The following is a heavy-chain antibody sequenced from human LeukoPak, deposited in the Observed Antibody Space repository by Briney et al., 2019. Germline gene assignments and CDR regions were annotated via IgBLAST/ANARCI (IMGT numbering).Heavy chain of an antibody. J-gene: IGHJ4*02. CDR2: MNPNSGNT. CDR3: ARGLGYSSDRSFDY. V-gene: IGHV1-8*01. CDR1: GYTFTSYD. D-gene: IGHD6-25*01. Sequence: ASVPVSCKASGYTFTSYDINWVRQATGQGLEWMGWMNPNSGNTGHAQKLQGRVTMTRKTSICTAYMELSSLRSEDTAVYYCARGLGYSSDRSFDYWGQGTLVTVSS.